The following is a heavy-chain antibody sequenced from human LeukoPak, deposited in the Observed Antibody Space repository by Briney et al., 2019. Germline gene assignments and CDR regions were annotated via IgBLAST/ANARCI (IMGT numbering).Heavy chain of an antibody. V-gene: IGHV1-69*04. CDR2: IIPILGIA. J-gene: IGHJ4*02. D-gene: IGHD6-13*01. CDR1: GGTFSSYA. Sequence: ASVRVSCKASGGTFSSYAISWVRQAPGQGLEWMGRIIPILGIANYAQKFQGRVTITADKSTSTAYTELSSLRSEDTAVYYCARRNSSSWLQQDYWGQGTLVTVSS. CDR3: ARRNSSSWLQQDY.